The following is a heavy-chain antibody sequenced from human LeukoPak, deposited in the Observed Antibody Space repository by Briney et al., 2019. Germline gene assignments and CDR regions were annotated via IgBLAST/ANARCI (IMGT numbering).Heavy chain of an antibody. D-gene: IGHD5-12*01. CDR1: GLTFSNFG. J-gene: IGHJ4*02. CDR3: ARFSWYSGYDLDAEEFDY. CDR2: ISGSGGTT. Sequence: GGSLRLSCAASGLTFSNFGMSWVRQSPGKGLEWVSAISGSGGTTNYADSVKGRFTISRDNAKNSLYLQMNSLRAEDTAVYYCARFSWYSGYDLDAEEFDYWGQGTLVTVSS. V-gene: IGHV3-23*01.